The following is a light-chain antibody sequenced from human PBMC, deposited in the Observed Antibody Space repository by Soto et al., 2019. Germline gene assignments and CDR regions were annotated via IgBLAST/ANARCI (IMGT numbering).Light chain of an antibody. Sequence: QSVLPQPPSVSAAPGQRVTIFCSGSSSTIGNNYVSWYQQLPGTAPILLIYDNYYRPSGIPDRFSGSKSGTSATLVITGVQTGDEADYFCGTWDSNLDNGVVFGGGTKLTV. CDR3: GTWDSNLDNGVV. J-gene: IGLJ2*01. CDR1: SSTIGNNY. CDR2: DNY. V-gene: IGLV1-51*01.